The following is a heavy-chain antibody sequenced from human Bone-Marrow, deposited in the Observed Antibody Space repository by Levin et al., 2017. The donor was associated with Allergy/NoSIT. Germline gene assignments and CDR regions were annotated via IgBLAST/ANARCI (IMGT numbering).Heavy chain of an antibody. CDR1: GFTFDDYA. CDR3: AKDVTPNYYDSSGREGFDY. Sequence: LSLTCAASGFTFDDYAMHWVRQAPGKGLEWVSGISWNSGSIGYADSVKGRFTISRDNAKNSLYLQMNSLRAEDTALYYCAKDVTPNYYDSSGREGFDYWGQGTLVTVSS. J-gene: IGHJ4*02. D-gene: IGHD3-22*01. CDR2: ISWNSGSI. V-gene: IGHV3-9*01.